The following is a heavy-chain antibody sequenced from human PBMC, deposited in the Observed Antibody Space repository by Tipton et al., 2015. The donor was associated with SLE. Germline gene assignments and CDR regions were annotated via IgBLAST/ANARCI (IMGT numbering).Heavy chain of an antibody. CDR2: IYTSGST. D-gene: IGHD3-3*01. CDR1: GYSIRSGYY. J-gene: IGHJ4*02. V-gene: IGHV4-4*09. Sequence: GLVKPSETLSLTCAVSGYSIRSGYYWGWIRQPAGKGLEWIGYIYTSGSTNYNPSLKSRVTISVDTSKNQFSLKLSSVTPEDTAVYYCARSWRGYFDYWGQGTLVTVSS. CDR3: ARSWRGYFDY.